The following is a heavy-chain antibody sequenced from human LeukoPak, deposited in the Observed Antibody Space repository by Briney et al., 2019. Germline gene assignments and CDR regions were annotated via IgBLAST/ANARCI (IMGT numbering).Heavy chain of an antibody. Sequence: TSETLSLTCAVYGGSFSGYYWSWIRQPPGKGLEWIGEINHSGSTNYNPSLKSRVTISVDTSKNQFSLKLSSVTAADTAVYYCARGLDFDIWGQGTMVTVSS. CDR2: INHSGST. V-gene: IGHV4-34*01. J-gene: IGHJ3*02. CDR1: GGSFSGYY. CDR3: ARGLDFDI.